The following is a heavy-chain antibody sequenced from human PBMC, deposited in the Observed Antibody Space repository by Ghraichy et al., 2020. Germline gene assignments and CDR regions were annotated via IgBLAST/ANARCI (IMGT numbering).Heavy chain of an antibody. CDR2: ISYDGSNK. CDR3: ARDPDGSGSYWGPFDY. V-gene: IGHV3-30-3*01. Sequence: GESLNISCAASGFTFSSYAMHWVRQAPGKGLEWVAVISYDGSNKYYADSVKGRFTISRDNSKNTLYLQMNSLRAEDTAVYYCARDPDGSGSYWGPFDYWGQGTLVTVSS. CDR1: GFTFSSYA. D-gene: IGHD3-10*01. J-gene: IGHJ4*02.